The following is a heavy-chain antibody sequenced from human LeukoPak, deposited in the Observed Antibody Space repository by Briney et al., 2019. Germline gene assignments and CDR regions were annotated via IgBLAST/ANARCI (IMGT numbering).Heavy chain of an antibody. D-gene: IGHD6-19*01. CDR1: GFTFSSYA. CDR2: ISGSGGST. V-gene: IGHV3-23*01. CDR3: AKDGSGGLYYFDY. J-gene: IGHJ4*02. Sequence: PGGSLRLSCAASGFTFSSYAMSWVRQAPGKGLEWVSAISGSGGSTYYADSVKGRFTISRDNSKNTLFLQMNSLRAEDTAVYYCAKDGSGGLYYFDYWGQGTLVTVSS.